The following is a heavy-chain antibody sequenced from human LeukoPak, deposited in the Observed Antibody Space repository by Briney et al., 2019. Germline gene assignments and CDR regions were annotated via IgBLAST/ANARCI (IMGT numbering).Heavy chain of an antibody. Sequence: SETLSLTCTVSGGSISSYYWSWIRQPPGKGLEWIGYIYYSGSTNYNPSLKSRVTISVDTSKNQSSLKLSSVTAADTAVYYCAREGYSYGYNGMDVWGQGTTVTVSS. D-gene: IGHD5-18*01. CDR3: AREGYSYGYNGMDV. J-gene: IGHJ6*02. CDR2: IYYSGST. CDR1: GGSISSYY. V-gene: IGHV4-59*01.